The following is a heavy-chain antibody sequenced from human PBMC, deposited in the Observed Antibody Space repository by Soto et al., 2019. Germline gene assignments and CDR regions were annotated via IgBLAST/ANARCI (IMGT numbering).Heavy chain of an antibody. CDR2: IYPTGST. V-gene: IGHV4-4*07. Sequence: SETLSLTCTVSGGSISNYYWSWIRQPAGKGLEWIGRIYPTGSTNYNRSLKSRVTMSLDTSKNQLFLELSSVTAADTAVYYCARGLRYDYVWGSYRDNWFDPWGQGTLVTVSS. D-gene: IGHD3-16*02. J-gene: IGHJ5*02. CDR1: GGSISNYY. CDR3: ARGLRYDYVWGSYRDNWFDP.